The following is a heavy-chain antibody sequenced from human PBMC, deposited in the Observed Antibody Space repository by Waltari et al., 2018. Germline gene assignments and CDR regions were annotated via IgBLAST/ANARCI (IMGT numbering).Heavy chain of an antibody. J-gene: IGHJ6*03. CDR1: GGSISSYY. Sequence: QVQLQESGPGLVKPSETLSLTCTVSGGSISSYYWSWIRQPAGKGLGWIGRIYTSGSTNYNPSLKSRVTLSVDTSKNQFSLKLSSVTAADTAVYYCARYYYGSGSYYNYYYYMDVWGKGTTVTVSS. V-gene: IGHV4-4*07. D-gene: IGHD3-10*01. CDR2: IYTSGST. CDR3: ARYYYGSGSYYNYYYYMDV.